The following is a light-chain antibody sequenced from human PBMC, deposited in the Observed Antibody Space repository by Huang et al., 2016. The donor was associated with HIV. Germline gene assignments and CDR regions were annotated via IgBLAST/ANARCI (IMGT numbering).Light chain of an antibody. CDR3: QERIHWPRLT. J-gene: IGKJ4*01. CDR1: QNVTDP. Sequence: EIVLTQSPATLSLSPGERATLSCRASQNVTDPLAWFRQKPGQAPSLLIYRAANRATGTPARFSGSWSGTDFTLTISSLEPEDFAIYYCQERIHWPRLTFGGGTKVEIK. V-gene: IGKV3-11*01. CDR2: RAA.